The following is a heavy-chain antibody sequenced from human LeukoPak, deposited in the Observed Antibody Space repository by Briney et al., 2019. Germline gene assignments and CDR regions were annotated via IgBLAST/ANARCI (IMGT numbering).Heavy chain of an antibody. J-gene: IGHJ4*02. CDR3: AKGISGSSNWGFDY. D-gene: IGHD1-26*01. CDR1: GFTFSSYG. Sequence: GGSLRLSCAASGFTFSSYGMHWVRQAPGKGLEWVSYISSSGSTIYYADSVKGRFTISRDNSKNTLYLQMNSLRAEDTAVYYCAKGISGSSNWGFDYWGQGTLVTVSS. V-gene: IGHV3-48*01. CDR2: ISSSGSTI.